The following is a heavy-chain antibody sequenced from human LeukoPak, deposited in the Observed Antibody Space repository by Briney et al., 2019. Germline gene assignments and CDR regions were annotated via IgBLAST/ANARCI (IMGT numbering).Heavy chain of an antibody. CDR2: ISAYNGNT. CDR1: GYTFTSYG. Sequence: SVKVSCEASGYTFTSYGISWVRQAPGQGLEWMGWISAYNGNTNYAQKLQGRVTMTTDTSTSTAYMELRSLRSDDTAVYYCARVGAAFPRYYFDYWGQGTLVTVSS. CDR3: ARVGAAFPRYYFDY. V-gene: IGHV1-18*01. J-gene: IGHJ4*02. D-gene: IGHD4/OR15-4a*01.